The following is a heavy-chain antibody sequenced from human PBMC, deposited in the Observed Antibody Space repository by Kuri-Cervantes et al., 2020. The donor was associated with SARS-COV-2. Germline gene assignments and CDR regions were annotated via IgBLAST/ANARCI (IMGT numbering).Heavy chain of an antibody. J-gene: IGHJ4*02. V-gene: IGHV4-38-2*02. CDR3: AREVSSEQLVAFDY. CDR1: GYSISSGYY. D-gene: IGHD6-6*01. Sequence: SETLSLTCTVSGYSISSGYYWGWIRQPPGKGLEWIGSIYHSGSTYYNPSLKGRVTISVDTSKNQFSLKLSSVTAADTAVYYCAREVSSEQLVAFDYWGQGTLVTVSS. CDR2: IYHSGST.